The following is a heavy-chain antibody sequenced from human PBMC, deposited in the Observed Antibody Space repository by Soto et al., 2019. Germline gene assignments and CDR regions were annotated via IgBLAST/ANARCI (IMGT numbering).Heavy chain of an antibody. CDR3: ARDGYSFNNWFDP. V-gene: IGHV4-4*02. Sequence: PSETLSLTCAVSGGSISSSNWWSWVRQPPGKGLEWIGEIYHSGSTNYNPSLKSRVTISVDKSKNQFSLKLSSVTAADTAVYYCARDGYSFNNWFDPWGQGTLVTVSS. CDR1: GGSISSSNW. J-gene: IGHJ5*02. CDR2: IYHSGST. D-gene: IGHD5-18*01.